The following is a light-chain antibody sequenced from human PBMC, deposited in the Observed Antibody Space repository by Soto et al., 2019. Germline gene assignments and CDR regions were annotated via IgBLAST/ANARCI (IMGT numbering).Light chain of an antibody. CDR2: DAS. CDR1: QSVSSY. V-gene: IGKV3-11*01. Sequence: EVGLTQSPSPLFLPPGERATHSCRASQSVSSYLAWYQQKPGQAPRLLIYDASNRATGIPARFSGSGSGTDFTLTISSLEREEFAVYYCQKRSNGHLTFGGWT. J-gene: IGKJ4*01. CDR3: QKRSNGHLT.